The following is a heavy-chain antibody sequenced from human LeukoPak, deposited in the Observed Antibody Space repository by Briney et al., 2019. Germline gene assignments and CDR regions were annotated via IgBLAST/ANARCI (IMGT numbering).Heavy chain of an antibody. CDR2: IYYRGST. V-gene: IGHV4-39*07. D-gene: IGHD6-19*01. CDR3: ARDSRSGWGNWFDP. Sequence: SETLSLTCTVSGGSINSGNHYWGWIRQPPGKGLEWIGSIYYRGSTYYNPSLKSRVAISVDTSKNQFSLKLSSVTAADTAVYYCARDSRSGWGNWFDPWGQGTLVTVSS. CDR1: GGSINSGNHY. J-gene: IGHJ5*02.